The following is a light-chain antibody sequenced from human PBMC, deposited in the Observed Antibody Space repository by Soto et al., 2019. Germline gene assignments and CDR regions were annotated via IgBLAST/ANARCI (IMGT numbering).Light chain of an antibody. V-gene: IGLV2-14*01. CDR1: SSGVGGYNY. CDR3: CSYTTSNTRQIV. CDR2: DVS. Sequence: QPVLTLPASVSGAPGQSVTISWPGTSSGVGGYNYVSWYQQHPGKAPKFMIYDVSNRPSGVSNRFSGSKSGNTASLTISGLQAEDEADYYCCSYTTSNTRQIVFGTGTKVTVL. J-gene: IGLJ1*01.